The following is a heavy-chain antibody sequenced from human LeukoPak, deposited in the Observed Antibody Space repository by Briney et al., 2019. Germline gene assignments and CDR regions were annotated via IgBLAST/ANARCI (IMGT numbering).Heavy chain of an antibody. Sequence: GASVKVSCKASGYTLTSYGISWVRQAPGQGLEWMGWISAYNGNTNYAQKFQDRVTMTTDTSASTAYMELRSLRFDDTAVYYCARDHYYDSSGYWGQGTLVTVSS. CDR1: GYTLTSYG. V-gene: IGHV1-18*01. CDR3: ARDHYYDSSGY. CDR2: ISAYNGNT. J-gene: IGHJ4*02. D-gene: IGHD3-22*01.